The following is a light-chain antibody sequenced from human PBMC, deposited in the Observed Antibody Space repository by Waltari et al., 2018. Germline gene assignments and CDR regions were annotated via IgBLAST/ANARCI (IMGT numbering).Light chain of an antibody. V-gene: IGLV4-69*01. J-gene: IGLJ3*02. CDR3: QTGGHGTWV. CDR1: SGHSSNV. CDR2: VNSDGSH. Sequence: QLVLTQSPSASASLGASVKLTCTLSSGHSSNVIAWLQQQPKKGPRYLMKVNSDGSHNKGDEIPARFAGSSAGAERDLTIASLQSEGEADYYCQTGGHGTWVFGGGTKLTVL.